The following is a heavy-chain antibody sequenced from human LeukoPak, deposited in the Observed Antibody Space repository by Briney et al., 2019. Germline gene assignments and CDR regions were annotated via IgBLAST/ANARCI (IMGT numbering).Heavy chain of an antibody. CDR2: ISYDGSNK. CDR1: GFTFSSYA. V-gene: IGHV3-30-3*01. D-gene: IGHD3-10*01. J-gene: IGHJ4*02. Sequence: GGSLRLSCAASGFTFSSYAMHWVRQAPGKGLEWVAVISYDGSNKYYADSVKGRFTISRDNSKNTLYLQMNSLRAEDTAVYYCAREGYYGSGSYYNWGQGTLVTVSS. CDR3: AREGYYGSGSYYN.